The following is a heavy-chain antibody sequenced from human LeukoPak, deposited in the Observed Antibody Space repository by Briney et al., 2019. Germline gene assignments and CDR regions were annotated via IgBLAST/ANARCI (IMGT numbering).Heavy chain of an antibody. J-gene: IGHJ4*02. CDR3: ARDGFPTVDTAMVYYFDY. D-gene: IGHD5-18*01. CDR1: GFTFSSYS. CDR2: ISSSSSYI. Sequence: SGGSLRLSCAASGFTFSSYSMNWVRQAPGKGLEWVSSISSSSSYIYYADSVKGRFTISRDNAKNSLYLQMNSLRAEDTAVYYCARDGFPTVDTAMVYYFDYWGQGTLVTVSS. V-gene: IGHV3-21*01.